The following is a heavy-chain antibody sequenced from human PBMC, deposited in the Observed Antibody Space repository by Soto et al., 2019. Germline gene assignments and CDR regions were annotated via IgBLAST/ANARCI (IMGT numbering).Heavy chain of an antibody. D-gene: IGHD6-19*01. V-gene: IGHV3-30*18. J-gene: IGHJ4*02. CDR1: GFTFSSYG. CDR2: ISYDGSNK. CDR3: AKEHRRYSSGWYYFDY. Sequence: QVQLVESGGGVVQPGRSLRLSCAASGFTFSSYGMHWVRQAPGKGLEWVAVISYDGSNKYYADSVKGRFTISRDNSKNTLYLQMNSLRAEDTAVYYCAKEHRRYSSGWYYFDYWGQGNLVTVSS.